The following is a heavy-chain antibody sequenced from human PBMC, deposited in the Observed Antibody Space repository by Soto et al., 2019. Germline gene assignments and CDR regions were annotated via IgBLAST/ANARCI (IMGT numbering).Heavy chain of an antibody. CDR1: EFTFSSYG. Sequence: QVQLVESGGGVVQPGRSLRLSCAASEFTFSSYGMHWVRQAPGKGLEWVAVISYDGSNKYYADSVKGRFTISRDNSKNTLYLQMNSLRAEDTAVYYCASTKTAANYDILTGDTDYWGQGTLVTVSS. V-gene: IGHV3-30*03. CDR2: ISYDGSNK. J-gene: IGHJ4*02. CDR3: ASTKTAANYDILTGDTDY. D-gene: IGHD3-9*01.